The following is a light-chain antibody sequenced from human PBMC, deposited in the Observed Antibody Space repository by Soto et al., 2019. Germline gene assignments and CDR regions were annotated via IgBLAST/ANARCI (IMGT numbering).Light chain of an antibody. J-gene: IGKJ4*01. CDR1: QSISSY. CDR2: AAS. V-gene: IGKV1-39*01. Sequence: DIQMTQSQSSLSASVGDRVTITCRASQSISSYLNWYQQKPGKAPKLLIYAASSFQSGVPSRFSGSGSGTDFTLTISSLQPEDFATYYCQQSYSTPLTFGGGNKGDIK. CDR3: QQSYSTPLT.